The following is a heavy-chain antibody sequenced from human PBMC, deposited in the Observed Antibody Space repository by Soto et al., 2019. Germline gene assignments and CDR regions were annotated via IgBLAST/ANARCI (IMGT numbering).Heavy chain of an antibody. CDR3: ARGGEQWLVQDWFDP. J-gene: IGHJ5*02. D-gene: IGHD6-19*01. CDR2: IIPIFGTA. CDR1: GGTFSSYA. Sequence: QVQLVQSGAEVKRHGSSVKVSCKASGGTFSSYAISWVRQAPGQGLEWMGGIIPIFGTANYAQKFQGRVTITADESTSTAYMELSSLRSEDTAVYYCARGGEQWLVQDWFDPWGQGTLVTVSS. V-gene: IGHV1-69*12.